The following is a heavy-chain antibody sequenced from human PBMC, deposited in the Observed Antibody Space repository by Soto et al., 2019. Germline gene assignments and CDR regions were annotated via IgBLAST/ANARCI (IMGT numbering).Heavy chain of an antibody. CDR1: GYTFTSYD. CDR2: MNPNSVNT. Sequence: QVQLVQSGAEVKKPGASVKVSCKASGYTFTSYDINWVRQATGQGLEWMGWMNPNSVNTGNAQKFQGRVIMTRNTSIRTAYMELSSLRSEDTAVYYCASLPWANSCCYGMDVWGQGTTVTVSS. V-gene: IGHV1-8*01. D-gene: IGHD2-15*01. J-gene: IGHJ6*02. CDR3: ASLPWANSCCYGMDV.